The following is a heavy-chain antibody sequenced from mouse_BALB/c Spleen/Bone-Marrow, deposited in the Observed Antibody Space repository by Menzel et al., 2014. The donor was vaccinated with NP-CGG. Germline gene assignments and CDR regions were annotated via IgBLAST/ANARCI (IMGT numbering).Heavy chain of an antibody. V-gene: IGHV6-6*02. Sequence: EVKLEESGGGFVQPGGSMKLSCVASGFTFSNYWMNWVRQSPEKGLEWVAEIRLKSNNYATHYAESVKGRFTISRDDSKSSVYLQRNNLRAEHTGIYYCTRPVPDCFAYWGQGTLVTVSA. J-gene: IGHJ3*01. CDR1: GFTFSNYW. CDR2: IRLKSNNYAT. CDR3: TRPVPDCFAY.